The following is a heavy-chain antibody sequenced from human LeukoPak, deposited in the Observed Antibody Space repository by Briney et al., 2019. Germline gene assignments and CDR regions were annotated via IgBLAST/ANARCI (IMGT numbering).Heavy chain of an antibody. J-gene: IGHJ4*02. CDR1: GFTFSNYW. V-gene: IGHV3-7*01. CDR3: ARDRGNGWNHPVD. CDR2: IKQDGSEK. D-gene: IGHD6-19*01. Sequence: GGSLRLSCAASGFTFSNYWMSWVRQAPGKGLEWVANIKQDGSEKYYVDSVKGRFTTSRDNAKNSLYLQMNSLRAEDTAVYYCARDRGNGWNHPVDWGQGTLVTVSS.